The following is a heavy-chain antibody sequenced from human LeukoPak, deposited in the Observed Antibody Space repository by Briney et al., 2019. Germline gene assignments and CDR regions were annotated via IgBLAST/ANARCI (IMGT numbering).Heavy chain of an antibody. CDR3: ARNRWMDY. V-gene: IGHV1-2*02. CDR1: GYTFTDYY. Sequence: ASVKVPCKASGYTFTDYYMHWVRQAPGQGLEWMGWINPNSGTNYAQKFQGRVTMTRDTSISTAYMELTRPTSDDTAVYYCARNRWMDYWGQGTLVTVSS. J-gene: IGHJ4*02. CDR2: INPNSGT. D-gene: IGHD1-1*01.